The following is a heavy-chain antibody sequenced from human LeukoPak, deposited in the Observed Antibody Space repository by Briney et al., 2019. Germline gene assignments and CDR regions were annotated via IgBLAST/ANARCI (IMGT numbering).Heavy chain of an antibody. Sequence: SVKVSCKASGGTFSSYTISWVRQAPGQGLEWMGRIIPILGIANYAQKFQGRVTITADKSTSTAYMELSSLRSEDTAVYYCARDHDYDFWSGYYIHWGQGTLVTVSS. CDR3: ARDHDYDFWSGYYIH. D-gene: IGHD3-3*01. V-gene: IGHV1-69*04. CDR2: IIPILGIA. J-gene: IGHJ4*02. CDR1: GGTFSSYT.